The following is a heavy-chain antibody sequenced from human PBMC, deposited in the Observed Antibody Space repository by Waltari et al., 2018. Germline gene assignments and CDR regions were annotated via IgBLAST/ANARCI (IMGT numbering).Heavy chain of an antibody. CDR1: GYTFTSYA. CDR2: INAGNGNT. J-gene: IGHJ4*02. V-gene: IGHV1-3*01. CDR3: ARNLVGSYSSGWYLGLGDY. D-gene: IGHD6-19*01. Sequence: QVQLVQSGAEVKKPGASVKVSCKASGYTFTSYAMHWVRQAPGQRLEWMGWINAGNGNTKYSQKFQGRVTITRDTSASTAYMELSSLRSEDTAVYYCARNLVGSYSSGWYLGLGDYWGQGTLVTVSS.